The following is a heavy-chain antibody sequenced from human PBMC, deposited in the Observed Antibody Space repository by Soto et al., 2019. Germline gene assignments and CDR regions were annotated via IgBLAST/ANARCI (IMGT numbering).Heavy chain of an antibody. V-gene: IGHV2-5*02. D-gene: IGHD3-22*01. CDR3: AHRRGYYDSSGYWFDP. CDR1: GFSLSTSGVG. J-gene: IGHJ5*02. CDR2: IYWDDDK. Sequence: QITLKESGPTLVKPTQTLTLTCTFSGFSLSTSGVGVGWIRQPPGKALEWLALIYWDDDKRYSPSLKSRLTITKDTSKNQVLLTMTNMDPVDTATYYCAHRRGYYDSSGYWFDPWGQGTLVTVSS.